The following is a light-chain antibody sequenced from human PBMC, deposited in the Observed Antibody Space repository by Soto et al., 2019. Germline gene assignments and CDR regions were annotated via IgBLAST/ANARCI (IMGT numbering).Light chain of an antibody. Sequence: QPVLTQSPSASASLGASVKLTCTLSSGHSSYAIAWHQQQPEKGPRYLMKLNSDGSHSKGDGIPDRLSGSSSGAERYLTISSLQSEDESDYYCQTWGTGIKVFGTGTKLTVL. CDR3: QTWGTGIKV. CDR1: SGHSSYA. J-gene: IGLJ1*01. CDR2: LNSDGSH. V-gene: IGLV4-69*01.